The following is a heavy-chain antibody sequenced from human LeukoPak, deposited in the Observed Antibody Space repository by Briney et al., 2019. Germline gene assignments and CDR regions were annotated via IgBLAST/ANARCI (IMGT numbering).Heavy chain of an antibody. V-gene: IGHV4-4*07. CDR3: ARDVVAAVGSFDY. CDR2: IYTSGST. D-gene: IGHD2-2*01. CDR1: GESIKSFF. J-gene: IGHJ4*02. Sequence: SETLSLTCTVSGESIKSFFWSWIRQPAGKGLEWIGRIYTSGSTNYSPSLKSRVTLSVDTSKNQFSLKLSSVTAADTAVYYCARDVVAAVGSFDYWGQGTQVTVSS.